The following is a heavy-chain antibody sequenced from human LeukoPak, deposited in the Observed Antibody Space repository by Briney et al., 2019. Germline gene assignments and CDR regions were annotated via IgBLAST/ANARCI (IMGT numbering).Heavy chain of an antibody. CDR1: GFTFTSSA. CDR3: AASPWGPRGRFGEFYFDY. J-gene: IGHJ4*02. Sequence: GASVKVSCKASGFTFTSSAMQWVRQARGQRLEWIGWIVVGSGNTNYAQKFQERVTITRDMSTSTAYMELSSLRSEDTAVYYCAASPWGPRGRFGEFYFDYWGQGTLVTVSS. V-gene: IGHV1-58*02. D-gene: IGHD3-10*01. CDR2: IVVGSGNT.